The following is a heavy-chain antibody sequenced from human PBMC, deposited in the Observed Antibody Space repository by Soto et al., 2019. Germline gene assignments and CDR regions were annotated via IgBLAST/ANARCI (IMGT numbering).Heavy chain of an antibody. Sequence: VQLVESGGGLIQPGGSLRLSCAASGLSVSNNHMTWVRQAPGKGLEWVSLIHGGGSAYYADSVKGRFTISGDNSKNTLYLQMDSLRAEDTAIYYCAGRLTTAASLDYWGQGTLVTVSS. CDR1: GLSVSNNH. D-gene: IGHD1-1*01. CDR3: AGRLTTAASLDY. J-gene: IGHJ4*02. CDR2: IHGGGSA. V-gene: IGHV3-53*01.